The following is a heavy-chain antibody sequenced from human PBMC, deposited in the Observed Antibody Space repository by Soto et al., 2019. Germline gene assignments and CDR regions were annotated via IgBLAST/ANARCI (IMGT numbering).Heavy chain of an antibody. Sequence: EVQLLESGGGLVQPGGSLRLSCAASGFTFSSYAMSWVRQAPGKGLEWVSAISGSGGSTYYADSVKGRFTISRDNSKNTLYLQMNSPRAEDTAVYYCAKGQVVPAAHYYYYGMDVWGQGTTVTVSS. CDR2: ISGSGGST. D-gene: IGHD2-2*01. CDR1: GFTFSSYA. V-gene: IGHV3-23*01. J-gene: IGHJ6*02. CDR3: AKGQVVPAAHYYYYGMDV.